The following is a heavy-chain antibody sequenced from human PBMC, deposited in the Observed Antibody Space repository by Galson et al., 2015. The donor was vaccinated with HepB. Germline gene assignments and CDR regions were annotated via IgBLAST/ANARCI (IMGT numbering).Heavy chain of an antibody. Sequence: SVKVSCKASGYTFTSYGISWVRQAPGQGLEWMGWISAYNGNTNYAQKLQGRVTMTTDTSTSTAYMELRSLRSEDTAVYYCARLTYYGDQVDYWGQGTLATVSS. CDR1: GYTFTSYG. D-gene: IGHD4-17*01. CDR3: ARLTYYGDQVDY. V-gene: IGHV1-18*04. J-gene: IGHJ4*02. CDR2: ISAYNGNT.